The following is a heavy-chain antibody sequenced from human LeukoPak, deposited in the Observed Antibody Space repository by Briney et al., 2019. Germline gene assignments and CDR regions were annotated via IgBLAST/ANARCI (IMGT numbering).Heavy chain of an antibody. CDR1: GFTFSSYA. Sequence: GGSLRLSCAASGFTFSSYAMSWVRQAPGKGLEWVSAISGSGGSTYYADSVKGRFTISRDNSKNTLYLQMNSLRAEDTAVYYCAKGCGDYYGSGSYRYPPDFDYWGQGTLVTVSS. D-gene: IGHD3-10*01. CDR3: AKGCGDYYGSGSYRYPPDFDY. J-gene: IGHJ4*02. V-gene: IGHV3-23*01. CDR2: ISGSGGST.